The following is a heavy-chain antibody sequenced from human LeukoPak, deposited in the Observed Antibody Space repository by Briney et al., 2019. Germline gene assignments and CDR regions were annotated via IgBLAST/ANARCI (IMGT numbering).Heavy chain of an antibody. Sequence: PSETLSLTCTVSGGSISSSSYYWGWIRQPPGKGLEWIGSIYYSGSTYYNPSLKSRVTISVDTSKNQFSLKLSSVTAADTAVYYCATPASDFWSGYPDDYWGQGTLVTVSS. CDR3: ATPASDFWSGYPDDY. CDR2: IYYSGST. V-gene: IGHV4-39*01. J-gene: IGHJ4*02. D-gene: IGHD3-3*01. CDR1: GGSISSSSYY.